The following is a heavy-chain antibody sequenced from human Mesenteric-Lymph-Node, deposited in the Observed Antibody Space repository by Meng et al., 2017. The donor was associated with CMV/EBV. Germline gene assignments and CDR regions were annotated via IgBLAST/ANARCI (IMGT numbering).Heavy chain of an antibody. D-gene: IGHD5-18*01. CDR3: ARHSALLVTNFDY. Sequence: QLQLQESGPGLVKPSETLSLTCTVPGGSISSSSYNWGWIRQPPGKGLEWIGYIYYSGSTYYYNPSLKTRVTISVDTSKNQFSLKLSSVTAADTAVYYCARHSALLVTNFDYWGQGTLVTVSS. CDR2: IYYSGSTY. CDR1: GGSISSSSYN. V-gene: IGHV4-39*01. J-gene: IGHJ4*02.